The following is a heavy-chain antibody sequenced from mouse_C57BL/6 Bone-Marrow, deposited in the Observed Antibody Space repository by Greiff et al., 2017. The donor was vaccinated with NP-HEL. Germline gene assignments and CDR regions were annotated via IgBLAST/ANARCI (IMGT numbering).Heavy chain of an antibody. V-gene: IGHV5-4*01. CDR3: AREEGITTVVASYYAMDY. J-gene: IGHJ4*01. CDR1: GFTFSSYA. D-gene: IGHD1-1*01. Sequence: VQLKESGGGLVKPGGSLKLSCAASGFTFSSYAMSWVRQTPEKRLEWVATISDGGSYTYYPDNVKGRFTISRDNAKNNLYLQMSHLKSEDTAMYYCAREEGITTVVASYYAMDYWGQGTSVTVSS. CDR2: ISDGGSYT.